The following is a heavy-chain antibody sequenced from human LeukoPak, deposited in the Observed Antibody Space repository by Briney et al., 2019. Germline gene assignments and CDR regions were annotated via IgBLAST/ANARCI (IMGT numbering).Heavy chain of an antibody. V-gene: IGHV3-23*01. J-gene: IGHJ4*02. CDR3: AKWGDYDILTGYYDSDY. CDR1: GFTFSNYA. Sequence: GASLRLSCAASGFTFSNYAMSWVRQAPGKGLEWVAAVSGRDDSTYYADSVKGRFTISRDTSQNTLYLQMSSLSAQDTAVYYCAKWGDYDILTGYYDSDYWGQGTLVTVSS. CDR2: VSGRDDST. D-gene: IGHD3-9*01.